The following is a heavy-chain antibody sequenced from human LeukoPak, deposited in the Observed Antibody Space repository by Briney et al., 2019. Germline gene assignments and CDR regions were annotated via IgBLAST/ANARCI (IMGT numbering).Heavy chain of an antibody. CDR3: AKDTRSAVTTGGDY. Sequence: PGGSLRLSCAASGFTFSSYDMHWVRQAPGKGLEWVAVIWYDGSNKYYADSVKGRFTISRDNSKNALYLQMNSLRAEDTALYYCAKDTRSAVTTGGDYWGQGTLVTVSS. D-gene: IGHD4-17*01. CDR1: GFTFSSYD. V-gene: IGHV3-30*02. CDR2: IWYDGSNK. J-gene: IGHJ4*02.